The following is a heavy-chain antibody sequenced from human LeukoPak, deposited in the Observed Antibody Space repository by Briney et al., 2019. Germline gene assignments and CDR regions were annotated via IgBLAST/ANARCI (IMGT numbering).Heavy chain of an antibody. V-gene: IGHV3-43*02. D-gene: IGHD6-19*01. CDR1: GFTFGDYA. Sequence: GGSLILSCAASGFTFGDYAMHWVRQVPGKGLEWVSLISGDGASTYYADSVKGRFTISRDNGKNSLYLQMNSLRTEDTALFYCAKAHRTGERYSSDWYAFDYWGQGTLVTVSS. CDR3: AKAHRTGERYSSDWYAFDY. J-gene: IGHJ4*02. CDR2: ISGDGAST.